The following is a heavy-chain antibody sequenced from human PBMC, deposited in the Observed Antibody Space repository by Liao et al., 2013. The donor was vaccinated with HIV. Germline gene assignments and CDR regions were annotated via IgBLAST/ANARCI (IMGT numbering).Heavy chain of an antibody. V-gene: IGHV4-59*01. CDR3: ARGGLTAPWGDAFDI. J-gene: IGHJ3*02. D-gene: IGHD4/OR15-4a*01. CDR2: IYYSGST. Sequence: QVQLQESGPGLVKPSETLSLTCTVSGGSISSYYWSWIRQPPGKGLEWIGYIYYSGSTNYNPSLKSRVTISVDTSKNQFSLKLSSVTAADTAVYYCARGGLTAPWGDAFDIWGQGTMVTVSS. CDR1: GGSISSYY.